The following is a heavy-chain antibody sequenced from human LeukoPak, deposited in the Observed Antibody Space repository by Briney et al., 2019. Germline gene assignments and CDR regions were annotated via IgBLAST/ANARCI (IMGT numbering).Heavy chain of an antibody. V-gene: IGHV1-18*01. CDR3: ASGPAAPVPTDY. Sequence: ASVKVSCKASGYTFTNYGISWVRQAPGQGLEWMGWISVYNGKTNYAQNLQDRVTMTTDTPTSTAYMELRSLRSDDTAVYYCASGPAAPVPTDYWGQGTLVTVSS. CDR1: GYTFTNYG. D-gene: IGHD4-11*01. CDR2: ISVYNGKT. J-gene: IGHJ4*02.